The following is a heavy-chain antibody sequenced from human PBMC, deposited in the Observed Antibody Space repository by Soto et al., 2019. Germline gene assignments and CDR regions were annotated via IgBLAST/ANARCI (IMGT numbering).Heavy chain of an antibody. V-gene: IGHV1-24*01. CDR2: FDREDGET. D-gene: IGHD1-26*01. CDR1: GYFLTDLT. J-gene: IGHJ4*02. Sequence: QVQLVQSGAEVKKPGASVKVSCKVSGYFLTDLTIHWVRQAPGKGLEWMGGFDREDGETIYAQKFQGRVTMTEDPSTDSASMELSSLTSEDTAIYYCAHVEGIVKSIIYFDYWGQGTLVTVPS. CDR3: AHVEGIVKSIIYFDY.